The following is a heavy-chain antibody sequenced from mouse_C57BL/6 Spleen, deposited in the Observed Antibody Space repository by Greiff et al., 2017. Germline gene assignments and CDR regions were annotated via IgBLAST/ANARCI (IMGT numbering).Heavy chain of an antibody. CDR3: ARGPYYYGRNWYFDV. CDR1: GYTFTSYW. CDR2: INPSNGGT. J-gene: IGHJ1*03. Sequence: QVQLQQPGTELVKPGASVKLSCKASGYTFTSYWMHWVKQRPGQGLEWIGNINPSNGGTNYNEKFKSKATLTVDKSSSTAYMQLSSLTSEDSAVYYCARGPYYYGRNWYFDVWGTGTTVTVSS. V-gene: IGHV1-53*01. D-gene: IGHD1-1*01.